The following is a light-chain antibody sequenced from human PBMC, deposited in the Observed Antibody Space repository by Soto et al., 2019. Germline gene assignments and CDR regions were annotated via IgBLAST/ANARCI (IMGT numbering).Light chain of an antibody. Sequence: EIVMTQSPATLPVSPGERATLSCRASQSVRHNLAWYQQKPGQAPRLLIYGASTRATDIPARFSGSGSGTEFTLTISSLQSEDFAVYYCQQSNNWPYTFGQGTKVDIK. CDR3: QQSNNWPYT. V-gene: IGKV3-15*01. CDR1: QSVRHN. J-gene: IGKJ2*01. CDR2: GAS.